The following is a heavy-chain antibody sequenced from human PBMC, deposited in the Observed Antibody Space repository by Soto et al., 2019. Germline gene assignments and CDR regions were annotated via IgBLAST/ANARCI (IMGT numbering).Heavy chain of an antibody. D-gene: IGHD2-2*01. Sequence: QVQLQQWGAGLLKPSETLSLTCAVYGGSFSGYYWSWIRQPPGKGLEWIGEIHLAGSTKYNPSLKGRVIISLDTSKNQFSLKLTSVTAADTAVYYCARRVVPAALGLWGRGTLVTVSS. CDR2: IHLAGST. CDR1: GGSFSGYY. V-gene: IGHV4-34*01. J-gene: IGHJ2*01. CDR3: ARRVVPAALGL.